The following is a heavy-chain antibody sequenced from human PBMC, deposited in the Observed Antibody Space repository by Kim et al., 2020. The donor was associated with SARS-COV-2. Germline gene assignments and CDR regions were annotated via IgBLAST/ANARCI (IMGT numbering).Heavy chain of an antibody. CDR3: ATESRGYYGGNSLNKYYYYGMDV. D-gene: IGHD4-17*01. CDR2: INPSGGST. J-gene: IGHJ6*02. Sequence: ASVKVSCKASGYTFTSYYMHWVRQAPGQGLEWMGIINPSGGSTSYAQKFQGRVTMTRDTSTSTVYMELSSLRSEDTAVYYCATESRGYYGGNSLNKYYYYGMDVWGQGTTVTVSS. V-gene: IGHV1-46*01. CDR1: GYTFTSYY.